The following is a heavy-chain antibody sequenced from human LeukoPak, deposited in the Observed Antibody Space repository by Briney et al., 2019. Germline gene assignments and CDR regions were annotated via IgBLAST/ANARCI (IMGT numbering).Heavy chain of an antibody. CDR2: ISSSGSTI. CDR1: GFTFSSYE. Sequence: QPGGSLRLSCAASGFTFSSYEMNWVRQAPGKGLEWVSYISSSGSTIYYADSVKGRFTISRDNAKNSLYLQMNSLRAEDTALYYCARDLASSDVWGKGTTVTVSS. V-gene: IGHV3-48*03. J-gene: IGHJ6*04. CDR3: ARDLASSDV. D-gene: IGHD3-16*01.